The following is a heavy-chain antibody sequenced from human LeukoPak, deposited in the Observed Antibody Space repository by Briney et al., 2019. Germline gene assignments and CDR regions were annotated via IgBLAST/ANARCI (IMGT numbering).Heavy chain of an antibody. CDR2: IYSGGST. J-gene: IGHJ3*02. CDR3: AGTVVPTAHDAFDI. Sequence: GGSLTLSCAASGFTVSSNYMIWLRQAPGKGLEWGSYIYSGGSTYSADSVKGRFTIPRDNSQNTLYLQMNSPRAEDTALYYCAGTVVPTAHDAFDIWGQGTMVTVSS. D-gene: IGHD2-2*01. CDR1: GFTVSSNY. V-gene: IGHV3-53*01.